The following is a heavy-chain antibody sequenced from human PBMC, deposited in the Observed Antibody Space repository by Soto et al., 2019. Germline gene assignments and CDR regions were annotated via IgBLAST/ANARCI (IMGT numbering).Heavy chain of an antibody. CDR1: GFTFTTYS. D-gene: IGHD4-17*01. CDR2: ISSSGSTI. V-gene: IGHV3-48*01. J-gene: IGHJ4*02. Sequence: GGSLRLSCAASGFTFTTYSVNWVRQAPGKGLEWVSYISSSGSTIYYADSVKGRFTISRDNAKNSLFLQMNSLRAEDTAVYYCARDYYGDGNDYYDFWGQGTLVTVSS. CDR3: ARDYYGDGNDYYDF.